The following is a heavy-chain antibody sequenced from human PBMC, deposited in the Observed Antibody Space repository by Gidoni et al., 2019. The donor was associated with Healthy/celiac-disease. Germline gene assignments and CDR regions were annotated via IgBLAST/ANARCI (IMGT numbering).Heavy chain of an antibody. D-gene: IGHD3-22*01. CDR1: GYTFPGYY. J-gene: IGHJ3*02. CDR2: INPNSGGT. Sequence: QVQLVQSGAAVKKPGASVKVSCKASGYTFPGYYMHWVRQAPGQGLEWMGWINPNSGGTNYAQKFQGWVTMTRDTSISTAYMELSRLRSDDTAVYYCARGGYYYDSSGTPVSDAFDIWGQGTMVTVSS. CDR3: ARGGYYYDSSGTPVSDAFDI. V-gene: IGHV1-2*04.